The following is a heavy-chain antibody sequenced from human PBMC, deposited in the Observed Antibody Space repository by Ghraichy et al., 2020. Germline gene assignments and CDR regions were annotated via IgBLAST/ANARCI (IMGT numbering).Heavy chain of an antibody. Sequence: ASVKVSCKASGYTFTSYGISWVRQAPGQGLEWMGWISAYNGNTNYAQKLQGRVTMTTDTSTSTAYMELRSLRSDDTAVYYCARDRPALWFGELLPAYFDYWGQGTLVTVSS. J-gene: IGHJ4*02. CDR2: ISAYNGNT. CDR3: ARDRPALWFGELLPAYFDY. V-gene: IGHV1-18*01. CDR1: GYTFTSYG. D-gene: IGHD3-10*01.